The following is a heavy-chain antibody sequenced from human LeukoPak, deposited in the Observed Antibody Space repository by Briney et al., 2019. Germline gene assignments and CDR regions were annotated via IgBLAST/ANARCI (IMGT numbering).Heavy chain of an antibody. D-gene: IGHD1-26*01. CDR3: ARRGAEGSYSFGY. CDR1: GYTFGSYA. J-gene: IGHJ4*02. CDR2: TSYHGNDK. Sequence: PGGSLRLSCVASGYTFGSYAMHWVRQAPGKGLEWVATTSYHGNDKNYADSVKGRFTISRDNSKNTLYLQVDSLRTEDTAVYYCARRGAEGSYSFGYWGQGTLVTVSS. V-gene: IGHV3-30*03.